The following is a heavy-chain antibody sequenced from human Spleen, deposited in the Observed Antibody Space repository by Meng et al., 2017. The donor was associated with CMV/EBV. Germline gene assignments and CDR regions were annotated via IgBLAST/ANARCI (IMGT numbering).Heavy chain of an antibody. CDR2: IYYSGST. V-gene: IGHV4-39*07. CDR1: GGSISSSSYY. Sequence: LQRQGSGPGLVKPSETLSLTCTVSGGSISSSSYYWSWIRQHPGKGLEWIGYIYYSGSTYYNPSLKSRVTISVDTSKNQFSLKLSSVTAADTAVYYCARGRSGWSYFDYWGQGTLVTVSS. J-gene: IGHJ4*02. D-gene: IGHD6-19*01. CDR3: ARGRSGWSYFDY.